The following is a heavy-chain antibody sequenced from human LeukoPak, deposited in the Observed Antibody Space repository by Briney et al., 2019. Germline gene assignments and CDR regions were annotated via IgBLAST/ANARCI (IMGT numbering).Heavy chain of an antibody. CDR3: AKGGGYEAQYYYYYLDV. D-gene: IGHD5-12*01. Sequence: GSLRLSCAASGFTFSSYAMHWVRQAPGKGLEWVAFISYDGSNKYYADSVKGRFTISRDNSKNTLYLQMKSLRAEDTAVYYCAKGGGYEAQYYYYYLDVWGKGTTVTISS. CDR2: ISYDGSNK. J-gene: IGHJ6*03. CDR1: GFTFSSYA. V-gene: IGHV3-30*04.